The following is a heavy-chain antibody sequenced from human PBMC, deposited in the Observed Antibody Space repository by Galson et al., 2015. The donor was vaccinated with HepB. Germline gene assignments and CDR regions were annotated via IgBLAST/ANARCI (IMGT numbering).Heavy chain of an antibody. Sequence: SVKVSCKASGGTFSSYAISWVRQAPGQGLEWMGGIIPIFGTANYAQKFQGRVTITADESTSTAYMELSSLRSEDTAVYYCARDCGYYGSGKYYGMDVWGQGTTVTVSS. D-gene: IGHD3-10*01. J-gene: IGHJ6*02. CDR1: GGTFSSYA. V-gene: IGHV1-69*13. CDR3: ARDCGYYGSGKYYGMDV. CDR2: IIPIFGTA.